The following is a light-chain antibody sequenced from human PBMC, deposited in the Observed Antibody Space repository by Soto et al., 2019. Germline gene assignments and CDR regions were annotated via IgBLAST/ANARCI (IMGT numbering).Light chain of an antibody. J-gene: IGLJ1*01. V-gene: IGLV2-14*03. CDR3: SSYTTGNTRQIV. CDR1: SSDVGGYNY. Sequence: QSALTQPASVSGSPGQSITISCTGTSSDVGGYNYVSWYQHHPGQAPKLMIYDVSNRPSGVSNRFSGSKSGNTASLTISGLQPEDEADYYCSSYTTGNTRQIVFGTGTKLTVL. CDR2: DVS.